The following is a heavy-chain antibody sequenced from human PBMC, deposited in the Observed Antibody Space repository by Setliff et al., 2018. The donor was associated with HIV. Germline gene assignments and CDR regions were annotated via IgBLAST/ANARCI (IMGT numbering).Heavy chain of an antibody. CDR1: GFIFSDYS. V-gene: IGHV3-48*01. CDR2: ISSGGRTT. J-gene: IGHJ3*02. Sequence: VGSLRLSCADSGFIFSDYSMNWVRQAPGKGLEWVSYISSGGRTTYYADSVKGRFTISRDNAKNSLYLQMNSLRAEDTAVYYCERLVVAATKRDAFDIWGQGTMVTVSS. CDR3: ERLVVAATKRDAFDI. D-gene: IGHD2-15*01.